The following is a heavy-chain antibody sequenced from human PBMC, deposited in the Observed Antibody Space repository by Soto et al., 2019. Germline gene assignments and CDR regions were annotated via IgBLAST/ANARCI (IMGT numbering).Heavy chain of an antibody. CDR1: GGSISSSY. J-gene: IGHJ5*02. Sequence: ETLSLTCTVSGGSISSSYWSWIRQPPGKGLEWIGYIYYSGSTNYNPSLRSRVTISVDTSKNQFSLKLRSVTAADTAVYYCASSVYGDYGGYWFDPWGRGTLVTVSS. CDR3: ASSVYGDYGGYWFDP. D-gene: IGHD4-17*01. V-gene: IGHV4-59*01. CDR2: IYYSGST.